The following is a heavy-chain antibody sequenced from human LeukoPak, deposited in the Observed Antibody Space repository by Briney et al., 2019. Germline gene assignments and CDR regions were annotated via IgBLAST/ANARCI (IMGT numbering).Heavy chain of an antibody. D-gene: IGHD3-22*01. J-gene: IGHJ4*02. Sequence: GGSLRLSCAASGFTFRTYSMHWVRQAPGKGLEWVSYISGSSSHIYYADSVKGRFTTSRDNSKNTLYLQMNSLRAEDTAVYYCVRDDDRPDNGLDYWGQGTLVTVSS. V-gene: IGHV3-21*01. CDR3: VRDDDRPDNGLDY. CDR1: GFTFRTYS. CDR2: ISGSSSHI.